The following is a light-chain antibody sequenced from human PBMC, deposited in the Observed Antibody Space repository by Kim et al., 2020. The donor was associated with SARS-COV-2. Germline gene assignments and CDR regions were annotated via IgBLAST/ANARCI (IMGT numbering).Light chain of an antibody. CDR3: QQYGSSRGFT. CDR1: QSVGSGD. V-gene: IGKV3-20*01. J-gene: IGKJ3*01. Sequence: PGERTALSCRAGQSVGSGDLARYQRRPGQAPRLLIYGASTRATGIPDRVSGSGSVTDFTLTISRLGPEDIAVYYCQQYGSSRGFTFGPGTKVDIK. CDR2: GAS.